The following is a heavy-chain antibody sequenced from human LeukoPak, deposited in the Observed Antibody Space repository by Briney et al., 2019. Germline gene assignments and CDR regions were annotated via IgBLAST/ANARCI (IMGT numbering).Heavy chain of an antibody. CDR3: AREGGSGWYSGWFDP. D-gene: IGHD6-19*01. CDR1: GFTFSTYA. V-gene: IGHV3-7*01. CDR2: IKKDGTEK. Sequence: PGGSLRLSCAVSGFTFSTYAMHWVRQAPGKGLEWVANIKKDGTEKKYVDSVKGRFTISRDNAKNSLYLQMNSLRAEDTALYYCAREGGSGWYSGWFDPWGQGTLVTVSS. J-gene: IGHJ5*02.